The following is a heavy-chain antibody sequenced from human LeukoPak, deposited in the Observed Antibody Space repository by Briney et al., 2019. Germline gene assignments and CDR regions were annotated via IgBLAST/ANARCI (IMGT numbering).Heavy chain of an antibody. CDR3: AREDYDFWSGYPLRGYFQH. V-gene: IGHV3-33*01. CDR1: GFTFSSHG. CDR2: IWYDGSNK. Sequence: PGRSLRLSCAASGFTFSSHGMHWVRQAPGKGLEWVAVIWYDGSNKYDADSVKGRFTISRDNSKNTLYLQMNSLRAEDTAVYYCAREDYDFWSGYPLRGYFQHWGQGTLVTVSS. D-gene: IGHD3-3*01. J-gene: IGHJ1*01.